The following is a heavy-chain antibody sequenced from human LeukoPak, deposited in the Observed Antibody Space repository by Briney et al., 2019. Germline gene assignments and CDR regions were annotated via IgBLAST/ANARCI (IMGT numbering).Heavy chain of an antibody. CDR1: GFTFSSYA. V-gene: IGHV3-49*04. CDR2: IRSKAYGGTT. CDR3: TRDVLGVNYDFWSGPYDY. J-gene: IGHJ4*02. D-gene: IGHD3-3*01. Sequence: PGGSLRLSCSASGFTFSSYAMSWVRQAPGKGLEWVGFIRSKAYGGTTEYAASVKGRFTISRDDSKSIAYLQMNSLKTEDTAVYYCTRDVLGVNYDFWSGPYDYWGQGTLVTVSS.